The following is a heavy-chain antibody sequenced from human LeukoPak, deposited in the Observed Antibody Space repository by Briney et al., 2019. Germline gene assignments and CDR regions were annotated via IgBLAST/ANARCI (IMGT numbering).Heavy chain of an antibody. J-gene: IGHJ5*02. D-gene: IGHD2-15*01. V-gene: IGHV1-18*01. CDR1: GYTFNTYG. CDR2: ISGYNGKT. Sequence: ASVKVSCKASGYTFNTYGITWVRQAPGQGLDWMGWISGYNGKTKYAQKLQDRVTMTTDTSTTTAYMELRSLTPDDTAAYYCARAGAVVDNWFDPWGQGTLVTVSS. CDR3: ARAGAVVDNWFDP.